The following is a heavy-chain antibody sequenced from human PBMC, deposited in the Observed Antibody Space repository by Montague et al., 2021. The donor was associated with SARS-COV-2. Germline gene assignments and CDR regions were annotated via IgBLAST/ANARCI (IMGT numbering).Heavy chain of an antibody. J-gene: IGHJ6*03. CDR3: ARDSRTDFDWLFPDSGSYYYFMDV. D-gene: IGHD3-9*01. CDR1: GGSISSYY. Sequence: SETLSLTCTVSGGSISSYYWSWIRQPPGKGLECIGYIYYSGSTNXNPSLKSRVTISVDTSKNQFSLRLSSVTAADTAVYYCARDSRTDFDWLFPDSGSYYYFMDVWGKGTTVTVSS. CDR2: IYYSGST. V-gene: IGHV4-59*01.